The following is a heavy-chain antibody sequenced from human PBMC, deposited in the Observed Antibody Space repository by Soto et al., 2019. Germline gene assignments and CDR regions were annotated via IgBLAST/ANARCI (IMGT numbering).Heavy chain of an antibody. D-gene: IGHD6-13*01. CDR3: ARDLSSSWFPGAFDI. J-gene: IGHJ3*02. CDR2: INPSSSSYI. V-gene: IGHV1-46*04. CDR1: GYTFTSYY. Sequence: ASVKVSCKASGYTFTSYYMHWVRQAPGQGLEWMGIINPSSSSYIYYADSVKGRFTISRDNAKNSLYLQMNSLRAEDTAVYYCARDLSSSWFPGAFDIWGQGTMVTVSS.